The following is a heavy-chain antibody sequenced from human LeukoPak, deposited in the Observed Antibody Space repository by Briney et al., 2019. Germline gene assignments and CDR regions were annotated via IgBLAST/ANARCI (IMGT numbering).Heavy chain of an antibody. J-gene: IGHJ6*02. CDR1: GFSFSDYY. CDR2: ISGSGSDL. V-gene: IGHV3-11*01. CDR3: ARSIGYYYTMDV. Sequence: TGGSLRLPCVACGFSFSDYYMSWLRQAPGRGLEWISYISGSGSDLYYADSVKGRFTISRDNANNSLYLQMNSLRAEDTAVYYCARSIGYYYTMDVWGQGTTVTVSS. D-gene: IGHD3-22*01.